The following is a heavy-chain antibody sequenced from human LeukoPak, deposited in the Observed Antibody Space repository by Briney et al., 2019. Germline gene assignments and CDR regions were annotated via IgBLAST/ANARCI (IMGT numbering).Heavy chain of an antibody. V-gene: IGHV4-34*01. CDR3: ARGSRLKPTTKGYYFDY. Sequence: SETLSLTCAVSGGSFSGYYWSWIRQPPGKGLEWIGEINHSGSTNYNPSLKSRVTISVDTSKNQFSLKLSSVTAADTAVYYCARGSRLKPTTKGYYFDYWGQGTLVTVSS. CDR2: INHSGST. CDR1: GGSFSGYY. D-gene: IGHD5-12*01. J-gene: IGHJ4*02.